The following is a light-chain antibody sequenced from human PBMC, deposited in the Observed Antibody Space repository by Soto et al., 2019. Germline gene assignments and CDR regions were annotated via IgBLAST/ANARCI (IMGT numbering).Light chain of an antibody. CDR1: QSISNY. V-gene: IGKV1-39*01. J-gene: IGKJ1*01. CDR3: HQSFSPLWT. CDR2: AAS. Sequence: DIQMTQSPSSLSASVGDRVTITCRASQSISNYLNWYQQKPGKAPKLLIYAASSMQSGVPSRFSGSGSETDFTLTLSSLQPDDSATYYCHQSFSPLWTFGHGPQVE.